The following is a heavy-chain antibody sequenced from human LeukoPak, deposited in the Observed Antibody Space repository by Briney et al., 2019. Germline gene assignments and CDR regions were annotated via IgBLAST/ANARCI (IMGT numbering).Heavy chain of an antibody. J-gene: IGHJ5*02. Sequence: ASVKVSCKASGYTFTGYYMHWVRQAPGQGLEWMGIINPSGGSTSYAQKFQGRVTMTRDTSTSTVYMELSSLRSEDTAVYYCAREWDYYGSGSSKGFDPWGQGTLVTVSS. CDR2: INPSGGST. V-gene: IGHV1-46*01. CDR3: AREWDYYGSGSSKGFDP. CDR1: GYTFTGYY. D-gene: IGHD3-10*01.